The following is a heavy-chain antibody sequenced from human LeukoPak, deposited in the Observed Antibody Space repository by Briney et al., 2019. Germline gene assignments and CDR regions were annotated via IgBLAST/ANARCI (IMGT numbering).Heavy chain of an antibody. V-gene: IGHV4-61*03. Sequence: SETLSLTCTVSGGSVISGYYYWSWIRQPPGKGLEWIGYTYYSGGTNYNPSLKRRGTISVDTSKNHFSLKLNSVTTADTAVYYCATYYYGSGSAKYYFDYWGQGTLVTVSS. CDR2: TYYSGGT. CDR3: ATYYYGSGSAKYYFDY. CDR1: GGSVISGYYY. J-gene: IGHJ4*02. D-gene: IGHD3-10*01.